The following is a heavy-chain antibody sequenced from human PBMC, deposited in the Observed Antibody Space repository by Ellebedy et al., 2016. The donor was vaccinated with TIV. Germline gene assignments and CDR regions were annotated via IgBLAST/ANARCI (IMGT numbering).Heavy chain of an antibody. D-gene: IGHD3-10*01. J-gene: IGHJ4*02. CDR1: GFTFGDYA. CDR3: TRDHNEGSFDY. Sequence: GESLKISXTASGFTFGDYAMSWFRQAPGKGLEWVGFIRSKAYGGTTEYAASVKGRFTISRDDSKSIAYLQMNSLKTEDTAVYYCTRDHNEGSFDYWGQGTLVTVSS. V-gene: IGHV3-49*03. CDR2: IRSKAYGGTT.